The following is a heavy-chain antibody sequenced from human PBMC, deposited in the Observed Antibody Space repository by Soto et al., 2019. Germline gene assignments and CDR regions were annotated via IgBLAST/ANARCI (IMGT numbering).Heavy chain of an antibody. CDR3: AAGDSSDTGDH. V-gene: IGHV1-69*13. Sequence: SVKVSCKASGDTLSHYGVSWVRQVPGKGLEWMGGTTAILGTRDYAQKFQGRMTITSDESTTTSYMELNSLTSDDTAAYYCAAGDSSDTGDHWGQGTLVTVSS. D-gene: IGHD5-18*01. CDR1: GDTLSHYG. J-gene: IGHJ4*02. CDR2: TTAILGTR.